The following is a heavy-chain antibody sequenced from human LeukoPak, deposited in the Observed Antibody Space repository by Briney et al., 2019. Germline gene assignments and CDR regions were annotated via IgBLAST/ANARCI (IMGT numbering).Heavy chain of an antibody. J-gene: IGHJ4*02. CDR3: TRLARYSSGWYGDDY. CDR1: GFTFSGSA. D-gene: IGHD6-19*01. CDR2: IRSKANSYAT. V-gene: IGHV3-73*01. Sequence: GGSLRLSCAASGFTFSGSAMHWVRQASGKGLEWVGRIRSKANSYATAYAASVKGRFTISRDDSKNTAYLQMNSLKTEGTAVYYCTRLARYSSGWYGDDYWGQGTLVTVSS.